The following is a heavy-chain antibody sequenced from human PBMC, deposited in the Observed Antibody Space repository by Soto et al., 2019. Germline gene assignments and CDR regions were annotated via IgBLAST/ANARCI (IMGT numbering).Heavy chain of an antibody. CDR1: GFTFNTYG. D-gene: IGHD5-18*01. CDR3: AKDIVRYTYGACDY. CDR2: ISYDGSNK. Sequence: EGSLRLSCAASGFTFNTYGMYWVRQAPGKGLEWVGAISYDGSNKYHADSVKGRFTISRDNSKNTLYLQMNSLRVEDTAVYYCAKDIVRYTYGACDYWGQGALVTV. V-gene: IGHV3-30*18. J-gene: IGHJ4*02.